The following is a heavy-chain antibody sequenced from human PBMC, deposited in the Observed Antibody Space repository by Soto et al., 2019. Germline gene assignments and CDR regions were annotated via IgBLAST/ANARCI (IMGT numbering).Heavy chain of an antibody. J-gene: IGHJ4*02. V-gene: IGHV1-18*01. CDR2: ISAHNGNT. D-gene: IGHD1-1*01. Sequence: QVHLVQSGAEVKKPGASVKVSGQGSGYAFTTYGITWVRQAPGQGLEWMGWISAHNGNTNYAQKLQGRVTVTRDTSTSTAYMELRSLRYDDTAVYYCARGRYGDYWGQGALVTVSS. CDR1: GYAFTTYG. CDR3: ARGRYGDY.